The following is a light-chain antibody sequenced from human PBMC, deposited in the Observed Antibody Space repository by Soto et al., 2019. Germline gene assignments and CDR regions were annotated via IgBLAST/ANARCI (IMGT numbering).Light chain of an antibody. Sequence: IGLSQSPGTLSLSPGERATLSCRASQSVSSSYLAWYQQKPGQAPRLLIYGASSRATGIPDRFSGSGSGTDFTLTISRLEPEDFAVYYCQQYGSSPRTFGPGTKVDNK. J-gene: IGKJ3*01. CDR1: QSVSSSY. V-gene: IGKV3-20*01. CDR2: GAS. CDR3: QQYGSSPRT.